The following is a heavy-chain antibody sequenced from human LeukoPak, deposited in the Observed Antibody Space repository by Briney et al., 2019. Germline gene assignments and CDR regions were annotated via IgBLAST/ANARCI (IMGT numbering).Heavy chain of an antibody. V-gene: IGHV1-69*04. CDR1: GGTFSSYA. D-gene: IGHD1-26*01. J-gene: IGHJ4*02. CDR2: IIPILGIA. CDR3: ALREYSGRRRDY. Sequence: ASVKVSCKASGGTFSSYAISWVRQAPGQGLEWMGRIIPILGIANYAQKFQGRVTITADKSTSTAYMELSSLRSEDTAVYYCALREYSGRRRDYWGQGTLVTVSS.